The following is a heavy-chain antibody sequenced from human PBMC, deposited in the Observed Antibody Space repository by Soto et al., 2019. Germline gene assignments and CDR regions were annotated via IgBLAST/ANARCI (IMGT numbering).Heavy chain of an antibody. Sequence: VGSLRLSCAASGFTVSSNYMSWVRQAPGKGLEWVSVIYSGGSTYYADSVKGRFTISRDNSKNTLYLQMNSLRAEDTAVYYCARVTYDYGDRHYYYGMDVWGQGTTVTVSS. J-gene: IGHJ6*02. CDR2: IYSGGST. V-gene: IGHV3-53*01. CDR1: GFTVSSNY. CDR3: ARVTYDYGDRHYYYGMDV. D-gene: IGHD4-17*01.